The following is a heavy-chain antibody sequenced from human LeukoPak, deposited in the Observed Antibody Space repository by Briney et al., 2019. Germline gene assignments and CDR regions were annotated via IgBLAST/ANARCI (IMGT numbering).Heavy chain of an antibody. CDR3: ARGLVPAAIPYYYYYYMDV. CDR1: GYTFTSYD. J-gene: IGHJ6*03. D-gene: IGHD2-2*01. CDR2: MNPNSGNT. Sequence: ASVKVSCKASGYTFTSYDINLVRQATGQGLEWMGWMNPNSGNTGYAQKFQGRVTMTRNTSISTAYMELSSLRSEDTAVYYCARGLVPAAIPYYYYYYMDVWGKGTTVTVSS. V-gene: IGHV1-8*01.